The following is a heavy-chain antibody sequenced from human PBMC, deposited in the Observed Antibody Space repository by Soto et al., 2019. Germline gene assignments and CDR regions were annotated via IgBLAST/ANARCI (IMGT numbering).Heavy chain of an antibody. V-gene: IGHV3-48*03. Sequence: PGGSLRLSCAASGFTFSSYEMNWVRQAPGKGLEWVSYISSSGSTIYYADSVKGRFTISRDNAKNSLYPQMNSLRAEDTAVYYCARGRRIAAAGTGFDYWGQGTLVTVSS. D-gene: IGHD6-13*01. CDR1: GFTFSSYE. CDR2: ISSSGSTI. J-gene: IGHJ4*02. CDR3: ARGRRIAAAGTGFDY.